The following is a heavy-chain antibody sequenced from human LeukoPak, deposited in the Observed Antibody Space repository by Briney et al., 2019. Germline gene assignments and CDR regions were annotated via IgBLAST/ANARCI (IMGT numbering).Heavy chain of an antibody. V-gene: IGHV1-69*13. Sequence: GASVKVSCKASGGTFSSYAISWVRQAPGQGLEWMGGIIPIFGTANYAQKFQGRVTITADESTSTAYMELSSLRAEDTAVFYCAKDLYLRDFWRGYFDYWGQGIPVTVSS. CDR1: GGTFSSYA. D-gene: IGHD3-3*01. CDR2: IIPIFGTA. CDR3: AKDLYLRDFWRGYFDY. J-gene: IGHJ4*02.